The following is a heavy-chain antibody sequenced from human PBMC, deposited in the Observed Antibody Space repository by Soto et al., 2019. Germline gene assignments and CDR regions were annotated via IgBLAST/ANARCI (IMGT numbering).Heavy chain of an antibody. CDR1: GFTFSSYG. CDR3: ARGALAGTFYGRAV. V-gene: IGHV3-33*01. D-gene: IGHD6-19*01. Sequence: QVQLVESGGGVVQPGRSLRLSCAASGFTFSSYGMHWVRQAPGKGLEWVAVIWYDGSNKYYADSVKGRFTISRDNSKNTWYLQMNSLRARDTAVYYWARGALAGTFYGRAVWGQGTTVTVSS. CDR2: IWYDGSNK. J-gene: IGHJ6*02.